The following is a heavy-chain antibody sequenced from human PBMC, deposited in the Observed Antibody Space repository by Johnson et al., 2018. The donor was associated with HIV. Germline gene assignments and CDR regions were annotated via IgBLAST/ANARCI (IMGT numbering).Heavy chain of an antibody. CDR3: AKDGGLWSYSLDV. V-gene: IGHV3-30*02. D-gene: IGHD3-10*01. CDR2: IQYDGTDK. Sequence: QVQLVESGGGVVQPGGPLRLSCAASGFNFRTNGMHWVRQAPGKGLEWSSFIQYDGTDKYYEDSVEGRFTISRDNSKNILYLQMNSLRPEDTGLYYCAKDGGLWSYSLDVWGQGTMVSVSS. CDR1: GFNFRTNG. J-gene: IGHJ3*01.